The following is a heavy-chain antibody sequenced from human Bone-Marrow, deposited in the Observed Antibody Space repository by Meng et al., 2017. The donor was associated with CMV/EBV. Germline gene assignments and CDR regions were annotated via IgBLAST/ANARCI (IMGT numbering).Heavy chain of an antibody. CDR3: ARAPSKQLWLYYFDY. CDR1: GFTVSTNY. Sequence: EVQLVESGGGWVQPGGSLSLSCAASGFTVSTNYMTWVRQAPGKGLEWVSVIYNVDNTYYADSVKGRFTISRDNSKNTLYLQINGLRPEDTAVYYCARAPSKQLWLYYFDYWGQGALVTVSS. CDR2: IYNVDNT. V-gene: IGHV3-66*02. D-gene: IGHD5-18*01. J-gene: IGHJ4*02.